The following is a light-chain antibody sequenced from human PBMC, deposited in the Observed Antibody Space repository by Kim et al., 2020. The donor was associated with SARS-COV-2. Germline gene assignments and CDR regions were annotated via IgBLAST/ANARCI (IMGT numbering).Light chain of an antibody. Sequence: QPVLTQPPSASGTPGQRVSISCSGRRSNIGSNTVIWYQQFPGTAPKLLIYSNNERPSGVPYRFSGSKSGPSASLDISGLQPEDEADYYCAAWDDSLNGVVFGGGTQLTVL. CDR2: SNN. J-gene: IGLJ2*01. CDR1: RSNIGSNT. V-gene: IGLV1-44*01. CDR3: AAWDDSLNGVV.